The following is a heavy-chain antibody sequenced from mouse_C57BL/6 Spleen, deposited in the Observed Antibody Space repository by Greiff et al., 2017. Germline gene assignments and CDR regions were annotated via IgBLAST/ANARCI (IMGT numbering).Heavy chain of an antibody. V-gene: IGHV1-80*01. CDR1: GYAFSSYW. CDR3: ARGTYYKYFDY. Sequence: QVQLQQSGAELVKPGASVKISCKASGYAFSSYWMNWVKQRPGKGLEWIGQIYPGDGDTNYNGKFKGKATLTADKSSSTAYMQLSSLTSEDSAVYFCARGTYYKYFDYWGQGTTLTVSS. D-gene: IGHD2-12*01. J-gene: IGHJ2*01. CDR2: IYPGDGDT.